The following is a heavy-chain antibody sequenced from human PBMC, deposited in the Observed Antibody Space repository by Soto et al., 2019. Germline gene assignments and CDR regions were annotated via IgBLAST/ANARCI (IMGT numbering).Heavy chain of an antibody. J-gene: IGHJ6*03. CDR3: ARGVSTYGDYDYYYYYMDV. CDR2: ISAYNGNT. CDR1: GYTFTSYG. V-gene: IGHV1-18*01. Sequence: ASVKVSCKASGYTFTSYGISWVRQAPGQGLEWMGWISAYNGNTNYAQKLQGRVTMTTDTSTSTAYMELRSLRSDDTAVYYCARGVSTYGDYDYYYYYMDVWGKGTTVTVSS. D-gene: IGHD4-17*01.